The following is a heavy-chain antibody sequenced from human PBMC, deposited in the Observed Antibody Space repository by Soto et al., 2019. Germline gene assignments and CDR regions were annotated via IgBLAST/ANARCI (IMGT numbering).Heavy chain of an antibody. V-gene: IGHV1-69*18. Sequence: QVQLVQSGTEVKKPGASVKVSCKASGGTFRRSGFHWVRQAPGQGIEWMGMIVPSVDTTNYAQKFQDRVTISADPVTSTVYMELRSLRSEDTAVYYCARCPQTPDTADPYAVDVWGQGTRVIVSS. J-gene: IGHJ6*02. CDR2: IVPSVDTT. D-gene: IGHD5-18*01. CDR1: GGTFRRSG. CDR3: ARCPQTPDTADPYAVDV.